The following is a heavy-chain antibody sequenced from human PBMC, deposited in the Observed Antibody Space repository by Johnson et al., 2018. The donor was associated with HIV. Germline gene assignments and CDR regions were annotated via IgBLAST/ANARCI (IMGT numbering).Heavy chain of an antibody. CDR1: GFTFSSYG. J-gene: IGHJ3*02. CDR3: AKGGGHLWFYIAFDI. Sequence: QVQLVESGGGVVQPGGSLRLSCAASGFTFSSYGMHWVRQAPGKGLEWVAFIRYDGSNKYYADSVKGRFTISRDNSKNTLYLKMNSLRAEDTAVYYGAKGGGHLWFYIAFDIWGQGTIVTVSS. V-gene: IGHV3-30*02. CDR2: IRYDGSNK. D-gene: IGHD5-18*01.